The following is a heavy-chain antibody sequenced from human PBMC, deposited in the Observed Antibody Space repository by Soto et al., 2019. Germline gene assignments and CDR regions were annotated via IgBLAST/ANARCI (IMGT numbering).Heavy chain of an antibody. J-gene: IGHJ6*02. Sequence: SVKVSCKASGFTFTSSAVQWVRQARGQRLEWIGWIVVGSGNTNYAQKFQERVTITRDMSTSTAYMELSSLRSEDTAVYYCAAKRGYSYGLGLELMDVWGQGTTVTVSS. CDR1: GFTFTSSA. CDR3: AAKRGYSYGLGLELMDV. CDR2: IVVGSGNT. V-gene: IGHV1-58*01. D-gene: IGHD5-18*01.